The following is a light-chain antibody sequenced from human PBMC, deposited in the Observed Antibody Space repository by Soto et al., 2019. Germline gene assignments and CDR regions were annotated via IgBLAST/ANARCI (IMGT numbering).Light chain of an antibody. V-gene: IGLV2-8*01. J-gene: IGLJ2*01. Sequence: QSVLTQPPSASGSPGQSVTISCTGTSSDVGGYNYVSWYQQHPGNAPKLMIYEVSKRPSGVPDRFSASKSGNTASLTVSGLQAEDEADYYCSSYAGSNNFVVFGGGTKLTVL. CDR3: SSYAGSNNFVV. CDR1: SSDVGGYNY. CDR2: EVS.